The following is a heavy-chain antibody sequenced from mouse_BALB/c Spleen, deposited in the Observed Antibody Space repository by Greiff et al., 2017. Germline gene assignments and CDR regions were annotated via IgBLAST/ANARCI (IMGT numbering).Heavy chain of an antibody. D-gene: IGHD5-2*01. Sequence: EVKLVESGGGLVKPGGSLKLSCAASGFTFSDYYMYWVRQTPEKRLEWVATISDGGSYTYYPDSVKGRFTISRDNAKNNLYLQMSSLKSEDTAMYYCARALAPPKEYMDYWGQGTSVTVSS. CDR1: GFTFSDYY. V-gene: IGHV5-4*02. J-gene: IGHJ4*01. CDR2: ISDGGSYT. CDR3: ARALAPPKEYMDY.